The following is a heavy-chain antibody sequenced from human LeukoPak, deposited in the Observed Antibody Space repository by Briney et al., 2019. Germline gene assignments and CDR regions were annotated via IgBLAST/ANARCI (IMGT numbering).Heavy chain of an antibody. V-gene: IGHV3-30*02. D-gene: IGHD2-2*01. CDR3: AKDVSSTSCRFLDY. CDR2: IRYDGSNK. Sequence: GGSLRLSCAASGFTFSSYGMHWVRQAPGKGLEWVAFIRYDGSNKYYADSVKGRFTISRDNSKNTLYLQMNSLRAEDTAVYYCAKDVSSTSCRFLDYWGQGTLVTVSS. CDR1: GFTFSSYG. J-gene: IGHJ4*02.